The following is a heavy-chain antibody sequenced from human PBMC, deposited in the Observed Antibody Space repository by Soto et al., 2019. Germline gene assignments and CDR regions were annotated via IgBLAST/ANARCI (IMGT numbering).Heavy chain of an antibody. J-gene: IGHJ5*02. CDR3: ARSALVLRLYVPTADWFDP. CDR2: IDPESGDT. CDR1: GYPFTDYY. V-gene: IGHV1-2*02. D-gene: IGHD2-8*01. Sequence: EQLAQSGAEVEKPGASVKVSCKASGYPFTDYYIHWVRQAPGHGLEWMGWIDPESGDTKYAEKFQGRVTMTWDTSISTAYMEIVRLTSDDTAVYYCARSALVLRLYVPTADWFDPWGQGTPVTVSS.